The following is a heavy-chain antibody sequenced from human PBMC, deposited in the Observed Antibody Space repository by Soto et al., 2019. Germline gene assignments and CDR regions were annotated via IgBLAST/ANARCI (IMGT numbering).Heavy chain of an antibody. CDR1: GFTFSSYW. V-gene: IGHV3-7*01. Sequence: GGSLRLSCAASGFTFSSYWMSWVRQAPGKGLEWVATIRQDGSEKYYVDSVKGRFTISRDNAKNTLYLQMNSLRAEDTAAYYCARWSAVPPPTDYYYGLDVWGQGTMVTVSS. CDR2: IRQDGSEK. CDR3: ARWSAVPPPTDYYYGLDV. D-gene: IGHD4-17*01. J-gene: IGHJ6*02.